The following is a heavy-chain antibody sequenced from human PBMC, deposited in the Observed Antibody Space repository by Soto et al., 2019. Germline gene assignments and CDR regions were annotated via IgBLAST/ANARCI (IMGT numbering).Heavy chain of an antibody. CDR2: ISYSGST. J-gene: IGHJ3*02. V-gene: IGHV4-31*03. CDR1: GGSISSGGYY. D-gene: IGHD6-13*01. CDR3: AGEGAGPKGSSSWPDDVFEI. Sequence: QVQLQESGPGLVKPSQTLSLTCTVSGGSISSGGYYWSWIRQHPGKGLEWIGYISYSGSTYYNSYLESGVTISVDPSKTQFSLKLTSVTAADTAVYYCAGEGAGPKGSSSWPDDVFEIWGQGTMVTVSS.